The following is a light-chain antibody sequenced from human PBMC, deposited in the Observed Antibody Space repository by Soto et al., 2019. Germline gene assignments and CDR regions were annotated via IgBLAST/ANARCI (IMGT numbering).Light chain of an antibody. CDR2: YAS. J-gene: IGKJ3*01. CDR3: HHDSNGPPT. Sequence: EVVMTQSPATLSVSPGERATLSCRASQNVHSNIAWYQQQPGQAPSLLISYASTRATGIPARFSGSGSGTEGTLTISSLQSEDFGGYYCHHDSNGPPTCGPGTKVEIK. CDR1: QNVHSN. V-gene: IGKV3-15*01.